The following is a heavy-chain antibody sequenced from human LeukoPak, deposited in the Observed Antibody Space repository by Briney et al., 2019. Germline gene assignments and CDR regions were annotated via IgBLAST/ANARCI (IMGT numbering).Heavy chain of an antibody. Sequence: PSETLSLTCAVYGGSFSGYYWSWIRQPPGKGLEWIGEINHSGSTNYNPSLKSRVTISVDTSKNQFSLKQSSVTAADTAVYYCARHPVVRVYDYWGQGTLVTVSS. V-gene: IGHV4-34*01. CDR2: INHSGST. CDR1: GGSFSGYY. J-gene: IGHJ4*02. CDR3: ARHPVVRVYDY. D-gene: IGHD3-10*01.